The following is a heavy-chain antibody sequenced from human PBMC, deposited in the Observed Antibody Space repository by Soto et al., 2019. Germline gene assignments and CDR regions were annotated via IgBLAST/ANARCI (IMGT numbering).Heavy chain of an antibody. CDR2: IIPIFGTA. V-gene: IGHV1-69*06. J-gene: IGHJ6*02. Sequence: GASVKVSCKASGGTFSSYAISWVRQAPGQGLEWMGGIIPIFGTANYAQKFQGRVTITADKSTSTAYMELSSLRSEDTAVYYCVRARQYYDILTGYYSGIYYYYGMDVWGQGTTVTVSS. CDR3: VRARQYYDILTGYYSGIYYYYGMDV. D-gene: IGHD3-9*01. CDR1: GGTFSSYA.